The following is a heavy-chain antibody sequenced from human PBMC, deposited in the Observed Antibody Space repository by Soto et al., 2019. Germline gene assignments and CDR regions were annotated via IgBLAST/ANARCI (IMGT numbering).Heavy chain of an antibody. CDR1: GFTFTTYA. Sequence: EVQLLESGGGLVQPGGSLRLSCAASGFTFTTYAMCWVRQAPGKGLEWVSSISVSGDRTFYTDSVKGRFTISRDNRRNTLHLQMNSLRAEDTAVYYCVKDGDSISSNKPLDYWGQGTLVTVSS. CDR2: ISVSGDRT. CDR3: VKDGDSISSNKPLDY. V-gene: IGHV3-23*01. D-gene: IGHD2-2*01. J-gene: IGHJ4*02.